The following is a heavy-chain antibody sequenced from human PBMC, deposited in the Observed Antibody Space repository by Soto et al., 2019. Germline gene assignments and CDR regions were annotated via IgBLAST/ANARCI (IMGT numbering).Heavy chain of an antibody. V-gene: IGHV1-8*01. CDR2: VNTTNGDT. CDR1: GYTFTSYD. Sequence: EQLVQSGAEVKKPGASVRVYCKTSGYTFTSYDINWVRQAPGQGLEWMGGVNTTNGDTDLGQRFQNRDTLTRNTSIGTDYMDLRNLRYEDTAVYYCARGTRFVGYQYFDLWGRGTPVTVSS. CDR3: ARGTRFVGYQYFDL. D-gene: IGHD3-3*01. J-gene: IGHJ2*01.